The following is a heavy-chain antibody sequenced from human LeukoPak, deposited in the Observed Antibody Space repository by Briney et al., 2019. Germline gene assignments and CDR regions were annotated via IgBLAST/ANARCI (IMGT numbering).Heavy chain of an antibody. V-gene: IGHV4-59*08. CDR3: ARHYWTTVTTARFDP. J-gene: IGHJ5*02. CDR2: IYYSGST. D-gene: IGHD4-17*01. Sequence: SETLSLTCTVSGGSISGYYWSWIRQPPGKGLEWIGYIYYSGSTNYNPSLKSRVTISVDTSKNQFSLKLSSVTAADTAVYYCARHYWTTVTTARFDPWGQGTLVTVSS. CDR1: GGSISGYY.